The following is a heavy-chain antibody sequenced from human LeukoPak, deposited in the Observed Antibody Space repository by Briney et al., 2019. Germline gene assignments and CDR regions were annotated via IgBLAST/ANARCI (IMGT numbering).Heavy chain of an antibody. J-gene: IGHJ4*02. Sequence: GASVTLSFTSAGYTFTIYYMHWVRQAPGQGFEWIVIINPSGGSTSYAQKFQGRVTMPSDTPTTTVYMELSSLRSEDTAMYYCARLYGGHDYWGQGTLVTVS. V-gene: IGHV1-46*01. CDR1: GYTFTIYY. D-gene: IGHD3-16*02. CDR3: ARLYGGHDY. CDR2: INPSGGST.